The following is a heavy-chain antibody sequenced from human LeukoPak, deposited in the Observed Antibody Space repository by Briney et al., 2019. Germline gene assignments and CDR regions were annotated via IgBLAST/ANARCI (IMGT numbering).Heavy chain of an antibody. D-gene: IGHD5-24*01. J-gene: IGHJ6*02. Sequence: SVKASCKASGGTFNSYAISWVRQAPGQGLEWMGGIIPIFGTAKYAQKFQGRVTITADESTSTAYMELSSLRSEDTAVYYCARVVLGRRWLETSYYYGMDVWGQGTTVTVSS. CDR2: IIPIFGTA. CDR3: ARVVLGRRWLETSYYYGMDV. CDR1: GGTFNSYA. V-gene: IGHV1-69*13.